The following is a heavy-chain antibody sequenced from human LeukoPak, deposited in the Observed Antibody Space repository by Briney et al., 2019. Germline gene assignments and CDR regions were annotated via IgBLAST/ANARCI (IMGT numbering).Heavy chain of an antibody. CDR3: ARYPLDYDFWSGYSSGYMDV. J-gene: IGHJ6*03. Sequence: PSETLSLTCAVYGGSFSGYYWSWIRQPPGKGLEWIGEINHSGSTNYNPSLKSRVTISVDTSKNQFSLKLSSVTAADTTVYYCARYPLDYDFWSGYSSGYMDVWGKGTTVTVSS. CDR2: INHSGST. V-gene: IGHV4-34*01. D-gene: IGHD3-3*01. CDR1: GGSFSGYY.